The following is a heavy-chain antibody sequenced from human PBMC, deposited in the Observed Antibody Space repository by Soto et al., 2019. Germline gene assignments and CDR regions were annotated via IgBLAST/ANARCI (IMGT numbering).Heavy chain of an antibody. J-gene: IGHJ4*02. CDR1: GFTVSSNY. V-gene: IGHV3-66*01. Sequence: PGGSLRLSCAASGFTVSSNYMSWLRQAPGKGLEWVSVIYSGGSTYYADSVKGRFTISRDNSKNTLYLQMNSLRAEDTAVYYCAKDPWSAGNGYWGQGTLVTVSS. CDR2: IYSGGST. D-gene: IGHD2-8*01. CDR3: AKDPWSAGNGY.